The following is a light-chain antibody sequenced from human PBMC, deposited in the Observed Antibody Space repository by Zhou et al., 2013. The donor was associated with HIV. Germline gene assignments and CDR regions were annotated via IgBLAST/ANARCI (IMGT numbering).Light chain of an antibody. J-gene: IGKJ4*01. CDR1: QDISNY. CDR3: QQGYTAPLT. V-gene: IGKV1-39*01. CDR2: TTS. Sequence: DIQMTQSPSSLSASVGDRVTITCQASQDISNYLNWYQQKPGKAPKLLIYTTSTLQSGVPSRFSGSGSGTEFTLSISSLQPEDFATYYCQQGYTAPLTFG.